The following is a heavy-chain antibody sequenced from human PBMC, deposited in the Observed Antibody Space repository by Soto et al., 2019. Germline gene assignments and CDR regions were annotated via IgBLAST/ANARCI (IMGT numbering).Heavy chain of an antibody. CDR3: VKGAQYSGSYYYFDY. D-gene: IGHD1-26*01. CDR2: ISDNGRST. CDR1: GFAFMSYS. V-gene: IGHV3-64D*06. Sequence: WGSLRLSCSASGFAFMSYSMHWGRHAPCKGLEYVSAISDNGRSTYYADSVKGRFTISRDNSKNALYLQMTSLRAEDTAIFYCVKGAQYSGSYYYFDYWGQGTLVTVSS. J-gene: IGHJ4*02.